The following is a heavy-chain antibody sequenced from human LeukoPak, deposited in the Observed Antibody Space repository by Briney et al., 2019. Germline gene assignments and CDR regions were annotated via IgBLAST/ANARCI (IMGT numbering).Heavy chain of an antibody. CDR1: GFNFGNYA. CDR3: ARDSTYYYESGSSGPHYFDN. CDR2: IPSGGFYE. D-gene: IGHD3-10*01. Sequence: GGSLRLSCAASGFNFGNYAMHWVRQAPGKGLEWVSLIPSGGFYEYYADSVKGRFTISRDDSGNTLYLQLNSLRPEDTAVYNCARDSTYYYESGSSGPHYFDNWGQGTLVTVSS. J-gene: IGHJ4*02. V-gene: IGHV3-30-3*01.